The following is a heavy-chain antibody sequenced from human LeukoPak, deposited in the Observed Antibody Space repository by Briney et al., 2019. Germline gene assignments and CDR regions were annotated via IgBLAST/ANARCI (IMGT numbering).Heavy chain of an antibody. V-gene: IGHV3-23*01. Sequence: GGSLRLSCVASGFTFSSYAMSWVRQAPGKGLEWVSAISGSGGSTYYADSVKGRFTISRDNPKNTLYLQMNSLRAEDTAVYYCAKAPVQHTTSSSWKNYYYYYYMDVWGKGTTVTVSS. CDR3: AKAPVQHTTSSSWKNYYYYYYMDV. D-gene: IGHD6-13*01. J-gene: IGHJ6*03. CDR2: ISGSGGST. CDR1: GFTFSSYA.